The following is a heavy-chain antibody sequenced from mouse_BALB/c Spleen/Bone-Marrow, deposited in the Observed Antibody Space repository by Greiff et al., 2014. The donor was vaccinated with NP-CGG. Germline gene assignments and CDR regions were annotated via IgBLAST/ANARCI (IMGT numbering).Heavy chain of an antibody. Sequence: EVQRVESGPELVKPGASVKISCKASGYSYTGYYMHWVKQSHVKSLEWIGRINPYNGATSYNQNFKDKASLTVDKSSSTAHMELHSLTSEDSAVYYCARGEIYYGCDGYYAMDYWGQGTSVTVSS. V-gene: IGHV1-31*01. CDR2: INPYNGAT. J-gene: IGHJ4*01. CDR3: ARGEIYYGCDGYYAMDY. CDR1: GYSYTGYY. D-gene: IGHD2-2*01.